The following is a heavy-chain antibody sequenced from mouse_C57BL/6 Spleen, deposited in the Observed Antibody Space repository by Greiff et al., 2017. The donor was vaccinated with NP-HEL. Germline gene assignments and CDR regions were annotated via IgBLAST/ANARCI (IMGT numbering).Heavy chain of an antibody. CDR2: IYPGDGDT. V-gene: IGHV1-82*01. CDR3: APYYYGSIFAY. J-gene: IGHJ3*01. D-gene: IGHD1-1*01. CDR1: GYAFSSSW. Sequence: QVQLQQSGPELVKPGASVKISCKASGYAFSSSWMNWVKQRPGKGLEWIGRIYPGDGDTNYNGKFKGKATLTADTSSSTAYMQLSSLTSEDSVVYFCAPYYYGSIFAYWGQGTLVTVSA.